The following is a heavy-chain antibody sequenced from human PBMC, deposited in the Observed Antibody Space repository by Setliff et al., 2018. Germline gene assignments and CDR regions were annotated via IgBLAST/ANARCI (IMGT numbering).Heavy chain of an antibody. D-gene: IGHD2-2*01. J-gene: IGHJ3*02. CDR3: ARAPGTVVVPASRSAFDI. CDR1: GYTFSNYG. CDR2: VSAYNGYI. Sequence: ASVKVSCKASGYTFSNYGISWVRQAPGQGLEWMGWVSAYNGYIIYAQKLQGRVTMTTDTSTSTAYMEVRSLRSDDTAVYYCARAPGTVVVPASRSAFDIWGQGTMVTVSS. V-gene: IGHV1-18*01.